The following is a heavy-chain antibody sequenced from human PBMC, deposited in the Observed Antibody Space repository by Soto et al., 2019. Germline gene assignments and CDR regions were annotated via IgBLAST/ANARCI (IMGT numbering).Heavy chain of an antibody. CDR2: ISYDEKNK. CDR1: GFTFSFYG. CDR3: AKGGSSYSDPLAD. V-gene: IGHV3-30*18. Sequence: PGGSLRLSCAASGFTFSFYGMHWVRQAPGKGLEWLAVISYDEKNKFYADSVKGRFTISRDNSKNTLSLQMNSLRTEDTAVYYCAKGGSSYSDPLADRGKGTLVTVSS. D-gene: IGHD6-6*01. J-gene: IGHJ4*02.